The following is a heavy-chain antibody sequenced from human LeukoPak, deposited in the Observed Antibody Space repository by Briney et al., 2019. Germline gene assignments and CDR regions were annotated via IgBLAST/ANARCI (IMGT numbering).Heavy chain of an antibody. CDR1: GFTFSNYG. CDR3: ARVGYYDFWSGYY. Sequence: GRSLRLSCAASGFTFSNYGMHWVRQAPGKGLEWVAGISYDGSNKYYADSVKGRFTISRDNSKNTLYLQMSSLRAEDTAVYYCARVGYYDFWSGYYWGQGTLVTVSS. V-gene: IGHV3-30*03. CDR2: ISYDGSNK. D-gene: IGHD3-3*01. J-gene: IGHJ4*02.